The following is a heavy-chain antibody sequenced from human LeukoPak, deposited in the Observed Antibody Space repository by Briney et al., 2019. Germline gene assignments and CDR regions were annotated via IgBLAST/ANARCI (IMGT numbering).Heavy chain of an antibody. Sequence: ASVKVSCKASGYTFTGYYMHWVRQAPGQGLEWMGWINPNSGGTNYAQKFQGRVTMTRDTSISTAYMELSRLRSEDTAVYYCAKDRGYCSGGSCLYYYYMDVWGKGTTVTVSS. CDR3: AKDRGYCSGGSCLYYYYMDV. CDR1: GYTFTGYY. CDR2: INPNSGGT. D-gene: IGHD2-15*01. J-gene: IGHJ6*03. V-gene: IGHV1-2*02.